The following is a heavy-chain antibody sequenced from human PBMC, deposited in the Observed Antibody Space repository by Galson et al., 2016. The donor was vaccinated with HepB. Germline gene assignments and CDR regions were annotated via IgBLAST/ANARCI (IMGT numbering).Heavy chain of an antibody. V-gene: IGHV3-33*06. CDR1: GFAFSSYA. CDR3: AKEMYYYDSSGLALFDY. D-gene: IGHD3-22*01. J-gene: IGHJ4*02. Sequence: SLRLSCAASGFAFSSYAMHWVRQAPGKGLEWVALIWYDGSKTSYADSVRGRFTVSRDNSKNTLYLKMSSLRAEDTAVYYCAKEMYYYDSSGLALFDYWGRGTLVTVSS. CDR2: IWYDGSKT.